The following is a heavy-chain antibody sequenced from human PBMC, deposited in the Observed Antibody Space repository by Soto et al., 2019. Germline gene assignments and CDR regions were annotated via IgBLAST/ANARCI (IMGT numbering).Heavy chain of an antibody. CDR2: ISTHNGDT. V-gene: IGHV1-18*01. J-gene: IGHJ4*02. Sequence: QVQLVQSRAEVRKPGASVKVSCKTSGYTFVNYGVSWVRQAPGQGLEWMGWISTHNGDTKYAEKIQGRVTMTTDTSTSTAYMELRSLRSDDTAVYYCARGGYGSGSYHYWGPGTLVTVSS. CDR1: GYTFVNYG. D-gene: IGHD3-10*01. CDR3: ARGGYGSGSYHY.